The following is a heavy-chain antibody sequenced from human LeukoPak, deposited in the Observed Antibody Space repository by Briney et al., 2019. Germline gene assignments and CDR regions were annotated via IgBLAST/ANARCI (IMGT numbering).Heavy chain of an antibody. CDR1: GYTFTCYG. CDR3: ARGVLLWFGRSFYYMDV. D-gene: IGHD3-10*01. J-gene: IGHJ6*03. Sequence: GASVKVSCKASGYTFTCYGISWVRQAPGQGLEWMGWISAYNGNTNYAQKLQGRVTMTTDTSTSTAYMELRSLRSDDTAVYYCARGVLLWFGRSFYYMDVWGKGTTVTISS. V-gene: IGHV1-18*01. CDR2: ISAYNGNT.